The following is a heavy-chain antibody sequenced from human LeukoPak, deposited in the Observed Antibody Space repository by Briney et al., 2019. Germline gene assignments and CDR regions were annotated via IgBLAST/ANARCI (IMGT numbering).Heavy chain of an antibody. V-gene: IGHV3-23*01. CDR2: ISGSGNKT. CDR3: AKLKRVGIAPFDD. CDR1: GFTFSHFA. D-gene: IGHD3-10*01. Sequence: GGSLRLSCGVSGFTFSHFAMSWVRQAPGKGLQWVSTISGSGNKTYDADFVKGRFTISRDNSKNTLYLQMTGLRAEDTAVYYCAKLKRVGIAPFDDWGQGILVTVSS. J-gene: IGHJ4*02.